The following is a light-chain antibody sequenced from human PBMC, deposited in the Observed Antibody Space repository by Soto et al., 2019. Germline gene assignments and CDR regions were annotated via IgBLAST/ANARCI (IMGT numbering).Light chain of an antibody. CDR3: LQHYSHPPWT. V-gene: IGKV1-17*02. Sequence: DIQMTQSPSSLSASVGDRVTITCRASQGIRDDLNWYQQKPGKAPKRLIYAASTLKSGVPSRFSGSGSETEFTLTISDLQPEDFATYYCLQHYSHPPWTFGQGTKVEIK. J-gene: IGKJ1*01. CDR1: QGIRDD. CDR2: AAS.